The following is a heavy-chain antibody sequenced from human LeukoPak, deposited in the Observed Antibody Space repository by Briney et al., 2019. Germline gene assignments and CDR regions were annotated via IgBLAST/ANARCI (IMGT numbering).Heavy chain of an antibody. CDR2: INAGNGNT. Sequence: ASVKVSCRASGYTFINYAMHWVRQAPGQSLEWMGWINAGNGNTKYSQKFQGRVTITRDTSASTVYMELSGLRSEDTAVYYCARDLSPSYYDFSGPPYWGQGTLVTVSS. CDR1: GYTFINYA. D-gene: IGHD3-22*01. CDR3: ARDLSPSYYDFSGPPY. V-gene: IGHV1-3*01. J-gene: IGHJ4*02.